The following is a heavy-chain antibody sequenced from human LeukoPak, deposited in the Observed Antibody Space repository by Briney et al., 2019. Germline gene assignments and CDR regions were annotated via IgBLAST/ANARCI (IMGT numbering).Heavy chain of an antibody. Sequence: GASVKVSCKVSGYTLTELSMHWVRQAPGKGLERMGGFDPEDGETIYAQKFQGRVTMTEDTSTDTAYMELSSLRSEDMAVYYCATSCSGGSCYSFGYWGQGTLVTVSS. D-gene: IGHD2-15*01. CDR3: ATSCSGGSCYSFGY. CDR1: GYTLTELS. V-gene: IGHV1-24*01. CDR2: FDPEDGET. J-gene: IGHJ4*02.